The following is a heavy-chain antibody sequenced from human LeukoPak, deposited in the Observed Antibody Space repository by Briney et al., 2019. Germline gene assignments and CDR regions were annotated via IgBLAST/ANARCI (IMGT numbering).Heavy chain of an antibody. CDR2: IYYSGST. CDR3: ARGHISGCDY. J-gene: IGHJ4*02. Sequence: SETLSLTCTVSGGSISSYYWSCIRQPPGKGLEWIGYIYYSGSTNYNPSLKSRVTISVDTSKNQFSLKLSSVTAADTAVYYCARGHISGCDYWGQGTLVTVSS. D-gene: IGHD6-19*01. V-gene: IGHV4-59*01. CDR1: GGSISSYY.